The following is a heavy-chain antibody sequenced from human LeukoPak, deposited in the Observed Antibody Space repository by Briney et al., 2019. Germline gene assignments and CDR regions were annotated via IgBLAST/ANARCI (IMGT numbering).Heavy chain of an antibody. D-gene: IGHD3-10*01. CDR3: ARDADGSGTLLDS. Sequence: ASVKVSCKPSGYTFTNYAITWVRQAPGQGLEWMGWISGYDGDTKYAQKLQGRVTMTTDTSTTTAYMELRSLTSDDTAVYFCARDADGSGTLLDSWGQGTLVTVSS. CDR1: GYTFTNYA. V-gene: IGHV1-18*01. J-gene: IGHJ4*02. CDR2: ISGYDGDT.